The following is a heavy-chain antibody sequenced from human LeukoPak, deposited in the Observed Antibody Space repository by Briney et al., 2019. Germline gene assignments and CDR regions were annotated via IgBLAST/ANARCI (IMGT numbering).Heavy chain of an antibody. V-gene: IGHV1-46*01. D-gene: IGHD2-21*02. CDR3: ARTYCAEDCSIRYFDY. CDR1: GYTFTSYY. Sequence: ASVKVSCKASGYTFTSYYMHWVRQAPGQGLEWLGIINPSGGDTKYAQKFQGRVTLTRDKSTSTVYMELSSLTSDDTAVYYCARTYCAEDCSIRYFDYWGQGTLVTVSS. J-gene: IGHJ4*02. CDR2: INPSGGDT.